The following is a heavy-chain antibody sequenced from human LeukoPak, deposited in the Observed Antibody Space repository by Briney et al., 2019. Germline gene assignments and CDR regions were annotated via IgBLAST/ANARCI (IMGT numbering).Heavy chain of an antibody. D-gene: IGHD6-19*01. J-gene: IGHJ4*02. CDR2: IYPGDSDT. Sequence: GESLKISCKGSGYSFTTDWIGWVRQMPGKGLEWMGIIYPGDSDTRYCPSFQGQVTISADNSITTAYLQWSSLKASDTAMYYCARGGRRGVAGTFDYWGQGTLVTVSS. CDR3: ARGGRRGVAGTFDY. V-gene: IGHV5-51*01. CDR1: GYSFTTDW.